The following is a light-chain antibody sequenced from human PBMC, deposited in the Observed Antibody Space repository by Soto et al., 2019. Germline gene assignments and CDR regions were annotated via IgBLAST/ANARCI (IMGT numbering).Light chain of an antibody. CDR3: QYHGSSFQT. V-gene: IGKV3-20*01. Sequence: EIVWTQSPGTLSLSPGERATLSCRASQSVSSSYLAWYQQKPGQAPRLLIYGASSRATGIPDRFGGSGSGTDFTLNISRLEPDDFEVYYCQYHGSSFQTFGQGTKLEIK. J-gene: IGKJ2*01. CDR2: GAS. CDR1: QSVSSSY.